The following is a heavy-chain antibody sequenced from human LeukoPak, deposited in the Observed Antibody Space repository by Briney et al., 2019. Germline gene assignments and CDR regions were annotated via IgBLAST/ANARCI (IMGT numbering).Heavy chain of an antibody. D-gene: IGHD6-19*01. Sequence: SETLSLTCTVSGGSISSYYWSWIRQPPGKGLKWIGNIYYSGYTTYSPSLRSRVTISVDTSKNQFSLKLSSVTAADTAVYYCARSYGYSSGWYGAYYFDYWGQGTLVTVSS. J-gene: IGHJ4*02. CDR1: GGSISSYY. CDR2: IYYSGYT. CDR3: ARSYGYSSGWYGAYYFDY. V-gene: IGHV4-59*01.